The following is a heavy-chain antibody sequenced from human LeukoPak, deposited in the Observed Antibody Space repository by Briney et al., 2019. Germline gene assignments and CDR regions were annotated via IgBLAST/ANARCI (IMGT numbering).Heavy chain of an antibody. V-gene: IGHV3-7*01. D-gene: IGHD2-15*01. Sequence: GGSLRLSCAASGFTFSSYWMSWVRQAPGKGLEWVANIKQDGSEKYYVDSVKGRFTISRDNAKNSLYLQMNSLRAEDTAVYYCARVQVAAHARVENYGMDVWGQGTTVTVSS. CDR3: ARVQVAAHARVENYGMDV. J-gene: IGHJ6*02. CDR2: IKQDGSEK. CDR1: GFTFSSYW.